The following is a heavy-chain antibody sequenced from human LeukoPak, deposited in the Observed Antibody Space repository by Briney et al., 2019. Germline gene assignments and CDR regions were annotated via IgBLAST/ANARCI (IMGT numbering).Heavy chain of an antibody. CDR1: GGSISSSSYY. J-gene: IGHJ4*02. Sequence: PSETLSLTCTVSGGSISSSSYYWGWIRQPPGKGLEWIGSIYYSGSTYYNPPLKSRVTISVDTSKNQFSLKLSSVTAAGTAVYYCARGKDSSGYYFDYWGQGTLVTVSS. CDR2: IYYSGST. V-gene: IGHV4-39*07. CDR3: ARGKDSSGYYFDY. D-gene: IGHD3-22*01.